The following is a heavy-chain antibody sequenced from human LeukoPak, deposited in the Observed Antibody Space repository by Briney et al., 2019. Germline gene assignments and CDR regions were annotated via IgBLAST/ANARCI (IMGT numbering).Heavy chain of an antibody. D-gene: IGHD3-9*01. CDR1: GGSISSSNYY. CDR2: IYYSGSV. CDR3: ARVRRDINYFDY. J-gene: IGHJ4*02. Sequence: PSETLSLTCTVSGGSISSSNYYWGWIRQPPGKGLEWIGSIYYSGSVYYNPSLKSRVTISVDTSENQFSLKLTSVTAADTAVYYCARVRRDINYFDYWGQGTLVTVSS. V-gene: IGHV4-39*07.